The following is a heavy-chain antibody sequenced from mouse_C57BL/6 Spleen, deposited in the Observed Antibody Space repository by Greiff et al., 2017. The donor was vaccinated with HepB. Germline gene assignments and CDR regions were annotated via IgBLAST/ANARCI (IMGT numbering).Heavy chain of an antibody. J-gene: IGHJ3*01. CDR1: GYTFTDYN. CDR2: INPNNGGT. V-gene: IGHV1-18*01. D-gene: IGHD1-1*01. CDR3: ARRGYGSSYGAY. Sequence: EVMLVESGPELVKPGASVKIPCKASGYTFTDYNMDWVKQSHGKSLEWIGDINPNNGGTIYNQKFKGKATLTVDKSSSTAYMELRSLTSEDTAVYYCARRGYGSSYGAYWGQGTLVTVSA.